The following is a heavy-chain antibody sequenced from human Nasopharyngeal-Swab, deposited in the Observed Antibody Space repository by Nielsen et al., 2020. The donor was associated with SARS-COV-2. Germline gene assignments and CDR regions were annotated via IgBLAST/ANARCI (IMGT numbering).Heavy chain of an antibody. CDR3: ARSHGYYFDSSNFHPGD. J-gene: IGHJ1*01. Sequence: SVKVSCKASGDTFTKYTFSWVRQAPGLGLEWMGGVIPMSRTANYAQKFQGRVTITADESTSTAYMGLSSLRSEDTAVYYCARSHGYYFDSSNFHPGDWGQGTLVTVSS. V-gene: IGHV1-69*13. D-gene: IGHD3-22*01. CDR1: GDTFTKYT. CDR2: VIPMSRTA.